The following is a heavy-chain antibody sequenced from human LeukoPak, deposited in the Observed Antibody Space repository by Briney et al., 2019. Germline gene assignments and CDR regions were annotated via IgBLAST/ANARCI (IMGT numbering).Heavy chain of an antibody. Sequence: SETLSLTCTVSGYSISSGHYWGWVRQPPGMGLEYIGNIFHSGSTYYNPSLKSRVTISVDTSKNQFSLKLNSVTAADTAVYYCARVGHLQYYYGSGSFQGYFDYWGQGTLVTVSS. V-gene: IGHV4-38-2*02. J-gene: IGHJ4*02. CDR2: IFHSGST. CDR1: GYSISSGHY. CDR3: ARVGHLQYYYGSGSFQGYFDY. D-gene: IGHD3-10*01.